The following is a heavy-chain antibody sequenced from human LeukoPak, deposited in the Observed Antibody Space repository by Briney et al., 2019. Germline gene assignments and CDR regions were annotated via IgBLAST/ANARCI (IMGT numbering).Heavy chain of an antibody. J-gene: IGHJ4*02. CDR3: ARDHRVHYFDY. V-gene: IGHV4-31*03. Sequence: PSQTLSLTCTVSGGSISSGGYYWSWIRQHPGKGLEWIGYIYYSGSTYYNPSLKSRATISVDTSKNQFSLKLSSVTAADTAVYYCARDHRVHYFDYWGQETLVTVSS. CDR2: IYYSGST. CDR1: GGSISSGGYY. D-gene: IGHD3-10*01.